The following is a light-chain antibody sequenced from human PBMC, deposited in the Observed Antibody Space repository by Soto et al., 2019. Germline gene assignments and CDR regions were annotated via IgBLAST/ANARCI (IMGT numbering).Light chain of an antibody. J-gene: IGKJ1*01. CDR2: DAS. CDR1: QTISNW. V-gene: IGKV1-5*01. CDR3: QQYYSYWT. Sequence: DIQMTQSPSTLSASVGDGVTITCRASQTISNWLAWYQQKPGKAPKLLIYDASSLEGGVPSRFSGSGSGTEFTLTLSSLQPDDFATYYCQQYYSYWTFGQGTRWIS.